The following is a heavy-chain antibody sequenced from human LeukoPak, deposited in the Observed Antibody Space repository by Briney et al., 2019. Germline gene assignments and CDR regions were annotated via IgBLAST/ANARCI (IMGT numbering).Heavy chain of an antibody. CDR3: ASCSSTSREYYYYYYGMDV. V-gene: IGHV3-53*01. CDR2: IYSGGST. D-gene: IGHD2-2*01. CDR1: GFTVSSNY. J-gene: IGHJ6*04. Sequence: PGGSLRLSCAASGFTVSSNYMSWVRQASGKGLEWVSVIYSGGSTYYADSVKGRFTISRDNSKNTLYLQMNSLRAEDTAVYYCASCSSTSREYYYYYYGMDVWGKGTTVTVSS.